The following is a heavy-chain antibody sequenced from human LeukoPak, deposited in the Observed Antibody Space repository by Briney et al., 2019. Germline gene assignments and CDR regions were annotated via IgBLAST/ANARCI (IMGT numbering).Heavy chain of an antibody. CDR3: ARDQLPGLTGEAGYFDY. CDR2: INWKGSSS. CDR1: GFTVDDYG. Sequence: GGSLRLSCAASGFTVDDYGMSWVRQTPGKGLEWVSGINWKGSSSNYADSVKGRFTISRDNAKNTLYLQMNSLRAEDTAVYYCARDQLPGLTGEAGYFDYWGQGTLVTVSS. D-gene: IGHD7-27*01. J-gene: IGHJ4*02. V-gene: IGHV3-20*04.